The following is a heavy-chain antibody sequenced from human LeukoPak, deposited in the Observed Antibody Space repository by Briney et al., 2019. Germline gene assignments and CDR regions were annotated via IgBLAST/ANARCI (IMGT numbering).Heavy chain of an antibody. Sequence: ASVKVSCKVSGYTLTELSMHWVRQAPGKGLEWMGGFDPEDGETIYAQKFQGRVTMTKDTSTDTAYMELSSLRSEDTAVYYCATDTAYCSSTSCYNWFDPWGQGTLVTVSS. CDR3: ATDTAYCSSTSCYNWFDP. CDR2: FDPEDGET. CDR1: GYTLTELS. J-gene: IGHJ5*02. V-gene: IGHV1-24*01. D-gene: IGHD2-2*01.